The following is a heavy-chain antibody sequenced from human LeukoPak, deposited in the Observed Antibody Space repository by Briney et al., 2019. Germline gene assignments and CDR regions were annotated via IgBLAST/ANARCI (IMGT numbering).Heavy chain of an antibody. J-gene: IGHJ5*02. CDR1: GGSFSGYY. CDR3: ARGYYDSSGYLSYLRLNWFDP. CDR2: INHSGST. Sequence: SETLSLTXAVYGGSFSGYYWSWIRQPPGKGLEWIREINHSGSTNYNPSLKSRVTISVDTSKNQFSLKLSSVTAADTAVYYCARGYYDSSGYLSYLRLNWFDPWGQGTLVTVSS. V-gene: IGHV4-34*01. D-gene: IGHD3-22*01.